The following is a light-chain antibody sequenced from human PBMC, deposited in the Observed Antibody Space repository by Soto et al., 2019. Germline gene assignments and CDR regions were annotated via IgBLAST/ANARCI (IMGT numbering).Light chain of an antibody. V-gene: IGKV1-39*01. CDR1: QSISSY. CDR3: QQSHGTPWT. Sequence: DIQMTQSPSSLSASVGDRVTITCRASQSISSYLNWYQQQLGKAPKLLIYAASSLHSGVPSRFSGSGSGTDFALTLSSLQPEDFATYFCQQSHGTPWTFGQGTEVEIK. J-gene: IGKJ1*01. CDR2: AAS.